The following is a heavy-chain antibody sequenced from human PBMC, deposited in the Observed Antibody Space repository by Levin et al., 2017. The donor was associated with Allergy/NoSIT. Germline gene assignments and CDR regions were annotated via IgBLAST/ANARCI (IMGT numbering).Heavy chain of an antibody. CDR3: AKLIVATVTDDY. D-gene: IGHD4-17*01. CDR1: GFTFSSYG. Sequence: PGGSLRLSCAASGFTFSSYGMHWVRQAPGKGLEWVAVISYDGSNKYYADSVKGRFTISRDNSKNTLYLQMNSLRAEDTAVYYCAKLIVATVTDDYWGQGTLVTVSS. V-gene: IGHV3-30*18. J-gene: IGHJ4*02. CDR2: ISYDGSNK.